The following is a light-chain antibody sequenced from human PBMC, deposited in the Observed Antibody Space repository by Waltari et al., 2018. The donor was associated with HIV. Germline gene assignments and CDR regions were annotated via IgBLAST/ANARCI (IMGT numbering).Light chain of an antibody. CDR1: TRDAGRHNL. CDR3: CSYAGSL. V-gene: IGLV2-23*01. CDR2: DGS. J-gene: IGLJ1*01. Sequence: QSPLPHPASVSRAPGQSVTIACTGTTRDAGRHNLLCWYHQYPAKAPNLMIYDGSKRPSGVSNPFSGSKSGNTASLTISGLQAEDEAVYYCCSYAGSLFGTGTTVTVL.